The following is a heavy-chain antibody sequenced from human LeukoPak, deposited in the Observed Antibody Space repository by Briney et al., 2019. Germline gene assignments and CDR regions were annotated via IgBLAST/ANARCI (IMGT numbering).Heavy chain of an antibody. V-gene: IGHV3-23*02. D-gene: IGHD2-8*02. Sequence: PGGSLRLSYAASGFTFSSYEMNWVRQAPGRGLEWVSSIFPSGGEIHYGDSVRGRLTISRDNSKSTLSLQMNSLRAEDTAIYYCATYRQVLLPFESWGQGTLVTVSS. CDR1: GFTFSSYE. CDR3: ATYRQVLLPFES. J-gene: IGHJ4*02. CDR2: IFPSGGEI.